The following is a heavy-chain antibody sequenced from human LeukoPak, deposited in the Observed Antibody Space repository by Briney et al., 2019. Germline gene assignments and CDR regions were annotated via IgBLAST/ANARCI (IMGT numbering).Heavy chain of an antibody. CDR1: GFTFSSCA. CDR3: ARRRADSGYEY. V-gene: IGHV3-7*03. J-gene: IGHJ4*02. D-gene: IGHD5-12*01. Sequence: PGASLRLSCAASGFTFSSCAMSWVRQAPGKGLEWVANINQDGSGGYYVDSVKGRFTISRDNARNSLHLQMNSLRAEDTAVYYCARRRADSGYEYWGQGTLVTVSS. CDR2: INQDGSGG.